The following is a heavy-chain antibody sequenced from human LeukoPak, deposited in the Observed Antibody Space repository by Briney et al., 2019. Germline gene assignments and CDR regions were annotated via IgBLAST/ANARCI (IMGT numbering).Heavy chain of an antibody. CDR1: EFSVGSNY. CDR2: IYSGGST. D-gene: IGHD1-1*01. V-gene: IGHV3-53*01. Sequence: PGGSLRLSCAASEFSVGSNYMTWVRQAPGKGLEWVSLIYSGGSTYYADSVKGRFTISRDNSKNTLYLQMNSLRAEDTAVYYCARLESRDNAFDIWGQGTMVTVSS. CDR3: ARLESRDNAFDI. J-gene: IGHJ3*02.